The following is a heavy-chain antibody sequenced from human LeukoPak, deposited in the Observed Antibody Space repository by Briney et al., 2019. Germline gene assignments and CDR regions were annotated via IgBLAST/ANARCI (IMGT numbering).Heavy chain of an antibody. CDR3: ARANDYGDNY. J-gene: IGHJ4*02. V-gene: IGHV4-34*01. D-gene: IGHD4-17*01. CDR1: GGSFSGYY. Sequence: SETLSLTCAVYGGSFSGYYWSWIRQPPGKGLEWIGEINHSGSTNYNPSLKSRVTISVDTSKNQFSLKLSSVTAADTAVYYRARANDYGDNYWGQGTLVTVSS. CDR2: INHSGST.